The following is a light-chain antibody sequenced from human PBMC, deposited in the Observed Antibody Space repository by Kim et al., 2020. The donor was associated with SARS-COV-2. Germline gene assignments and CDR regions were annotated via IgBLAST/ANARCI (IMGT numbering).Light chain of an antibody. CDR3: QQYYSTPLT. V-gene: IGKV4-1*01. CDR2: WAS. J-gene: IGKJ4*01. CDR1: QSVLYSSNNKNY. Sequence: ATINCKSSQSVLYSSNNKNYLAWYQQKPGQPPKLLIYWASTRESGVPDRFSGSGSGTEFTLTISSLQAEDVAVYYCQQYYSTPLTFGGGTKVDIK.